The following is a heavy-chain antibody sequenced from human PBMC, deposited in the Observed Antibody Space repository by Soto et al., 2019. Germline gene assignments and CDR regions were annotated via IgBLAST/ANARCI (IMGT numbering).Heavy chain of an antibody. J-gene: IGHJ4*02. CDR1: GFTFSRYS. Sequence: EVQLVESGGGLVRPGGSLRISCAASGFTFSRYSMNWVRQAPGKGLEWVSSISSTTNYIYYADSMKGRFTVSRDNAKNSVYLDMNSLSAEDTAVYYCARESEDLTSNFDYWCQGTLGTVSS. CDR2: ISSTTNYI. V-gene: IGHV3-21*01. CDR3: ARESEDLTSNFDY.